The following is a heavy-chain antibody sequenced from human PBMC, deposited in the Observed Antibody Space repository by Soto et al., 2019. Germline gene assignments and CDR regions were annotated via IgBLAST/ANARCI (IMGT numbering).Heavy chain of an antibody. V-gene: IGHV1-69*13. J-gene: IGHJ6*02. CDR2: IIPIFGTA. CDR1: GGTFSSYA. CDR3: ARGLVAYDILTGLYYYYGMDV. Sequence: GASVKVSCKASGGTFSSYAISWVRQAPGQGLEWMGGIIPIFGTANYAQKFQGRVTITADESTSTAYMELSSLRSDDTAVYYCARGLVAYDILTGLYYYYGMDVWGQGTTVTVSS. D-gene: IGHD3-9*01.